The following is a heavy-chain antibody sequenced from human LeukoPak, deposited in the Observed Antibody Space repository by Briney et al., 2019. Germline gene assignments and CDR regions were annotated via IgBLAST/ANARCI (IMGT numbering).Heavy chain of an antibody. CDR3: ARSTQRGKYSYGIDY. CDR2: ISSSGSTI. D-gene: IGHD5-18*01. CDR1: GFTFSSYE. Sequence: GGSLRLSCAAAGFTFSSYEMNWVRQAPGKGLEWVSYISSSGSTIYYADSVKGRFTISRDNAKNSLYLQMNSLRAEDTAVYYCARSTQRGKYSYGIDYWGQGTLVTVSS. V-gene: IGHV3-48*03. J-gene: IGHJ4*02.